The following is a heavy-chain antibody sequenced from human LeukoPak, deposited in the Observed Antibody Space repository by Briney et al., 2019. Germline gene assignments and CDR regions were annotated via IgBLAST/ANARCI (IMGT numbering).Heavy chain of an antibody. V-gene: IGHV4-59*08. CDR2: IYYSGST. CDR1: GGSISSYY. Sequence: SETLSLTCTVSGGSISSYYWSWIRQPPGKGLEWIGYIYYSGSTNYNPSLKSRVTISVDTSKNQFSLKLNSVTAADTAVYYCARHSIFGVVAEYYFDYWGQGTLVTVSS. CDR3: ARHSIFGVVAEYYFDY. D-gene: IGHD3-3*02. J-gene: IGHJ4*02.